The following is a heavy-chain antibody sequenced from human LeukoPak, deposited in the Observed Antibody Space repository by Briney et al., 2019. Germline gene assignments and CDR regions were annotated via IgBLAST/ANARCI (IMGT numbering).Heavy chain of an antibody. D-gene: IGHD3/OR15-3a*01. CDR3: ARQTGSGLFILP. CDR1: GFTFSSYA. Sequence: GGSLRLSCAASGFTFSSYAMHWVRQAPGKGLEWVAVISYDGSNKYSADSVKGRFTISRDNSKNTLYLQMNSLRAEDTAVYYCARQTGSGLFILPGGQGTPVTVSS. CDR2: ISYDGSNK. V-gene: IGHV3-30*04. J-gene: IGHJ4*02.